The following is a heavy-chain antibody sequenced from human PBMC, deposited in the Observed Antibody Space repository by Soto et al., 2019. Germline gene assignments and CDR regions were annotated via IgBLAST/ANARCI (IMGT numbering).Heavy chain of an antibody. V-gene: IGHV1-2*02. J-gene: IGHJ6*02. CDR2: INPNSGGT. CDR1: GYTFTGYY. Sequence: ASVKVSCKASGYTFTGYYMHWVRQAPGQGLEWMGWINPNSGGTNYAQKFQGRVTMTRDTSISTAYMELSRLRSDDTAVYYCARVSLETARSGYSPVTLQTSHPFFCMDVCCPGST. CDR3: ARVSLETARSGYSPVTLQTSHPFFCMDV. D-gene: IGHD3-22*01.